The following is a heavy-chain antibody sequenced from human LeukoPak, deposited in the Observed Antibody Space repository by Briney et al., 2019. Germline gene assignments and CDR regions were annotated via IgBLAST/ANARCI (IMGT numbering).Heavy chain of an antibody. CDR3: ARDWTTVTTSWFDP. V-gene: IGHV3-33*01. CDR1: GFTFSSYG. CDR2: IWYDGSNK. D-gene: IGHD4-17*01. J-gene: IGHJ5*02. Sequence: PGRSLRLSCAASGFTFSSYGMHWVRQAPGKGLEWVAVIWYDGSNKYYADSVKGRFTISRDNSKNTLYLQMNSLRAEDTAVYYCARDWTTVTTSWFDPWGQGTLVTVSS.